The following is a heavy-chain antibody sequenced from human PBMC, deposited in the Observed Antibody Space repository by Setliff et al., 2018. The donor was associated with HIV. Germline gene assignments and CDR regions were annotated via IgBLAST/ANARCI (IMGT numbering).Heavy chain of an antibody. CDR1: GDSISSGSYY. V-gene: IGHV4-61*09. J-gene: IGHJ6*03. D-gene: IGHD3-10*01. Sequence: SETLSLTCTVSGDSISSGSYYWSWIRQPAGKGLEWIGHIYTSGSTNYNPSLKSRVTISVDTSKNQFSLKLSSVTAADTAVYYCARYGEFHYYYHYYMDVWGKGTTVTVSS. CDR3: ARYGEFHYYYHYYMDV. CDR2: IYTSGST.